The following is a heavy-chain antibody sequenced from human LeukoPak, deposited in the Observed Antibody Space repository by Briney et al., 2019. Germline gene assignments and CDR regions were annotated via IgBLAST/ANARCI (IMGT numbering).Heavy chain of an antibody. J-gene: IGHJ4*02. CDR2: IQAKAYGGAT. CDR3: TRAPHPRCSSSGCYLDY. V-gene: IGHV3-49*04. CDR1: GFTFGDYA. Sequence: GGSLRLSCSTSGFTFGDYAMSWVRQAPGKGLEWVGFIQAKAYGGATENAASVKGRFSISRDDSQSIANLQMNDLKTEDTAVYYCTRAPHPRCSSSGCYLDYWGQGTLVTVSS. D-gene: IGHD2-2*01.